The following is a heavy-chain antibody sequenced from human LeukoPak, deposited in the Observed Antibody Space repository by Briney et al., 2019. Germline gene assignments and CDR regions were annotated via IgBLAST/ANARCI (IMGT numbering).Heavy chain of an antibody. D-gene: IGHD3-22*01. CDR3: AKDRLAATMIVVEILDY. CDR2: ISGNGGST. Sequence: PGGSLRLSCAASGFTFSSDAMSWVRQAPGKGLEWVSAISGNGGSTYYADSVKGRFTISRDNSKNTLYLQMNSLRAEDTAVYYCAKDRLAATMIVVEILDYWGQGTLVTVSS. J-gene: IGHJ4*02. CDR1: GFTFSSDA. V-gene: IGHV3-23*01.